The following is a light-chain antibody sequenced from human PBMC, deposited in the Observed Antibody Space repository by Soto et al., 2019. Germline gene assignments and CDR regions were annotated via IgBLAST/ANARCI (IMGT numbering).Light chain of an antibody. J-gene: IGLJ1*01. CDR1: RSDIGSNS. V-gene: IGLV1-44*01. CDR2: NNN. CDR3: AAWDDSLTGPV. Sequence: QSVLTQPPSASGTPGQTVIISCSGSRSDIGSNSVNWYQHLPGTAPKLLIYNNNQRPPGVPDRFSGSKSGTSASLAISGLQSEDEADYYCAAWDDSLTGPVFGTGTKVTVL.